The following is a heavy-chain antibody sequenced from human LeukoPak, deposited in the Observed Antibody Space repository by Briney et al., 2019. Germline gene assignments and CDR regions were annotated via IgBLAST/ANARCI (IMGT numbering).Heavy chain of an antibody. J-gene: IGHJ4*02. CDR2: IAPSSGTT. CDR3: ARASGSSAVPFDY. CDR1: GYTFTGYY. V-gene: IGHV1-46*01. Sequence: ASVKVSCKASGYTFTGYYMHWVRQAPRQGLEWMGVIAPSSGTTSYAQKFQGRVTMTRDTSTSTLYMELSSLTSEDTAVYYCARASGSSAVPFDYWGQGTLVTVSS. D-gene: IGHD3-10*01.